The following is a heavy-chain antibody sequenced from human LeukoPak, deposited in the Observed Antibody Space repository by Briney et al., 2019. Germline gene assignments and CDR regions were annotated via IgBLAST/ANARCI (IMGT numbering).Heavy chain of an antibody. CDR1: GFTFSSYS. V-gene: IGHV4-59*12. J-gene: IGHJ4*02. CDR3: AREYGKIDPTFDY. D-gene: IGHD4-17*01. CDR2: IFYSGST. Sequence: GSLRLSCAASGFTFSSYSMNWIRQPPGKGLEWIGNIFYSGSTYYSPSLRSRVTISLDTSRNQFSLKLNSVTAADTAIYYCAREYGKIDPTFDYWGQGTLVTVSS.